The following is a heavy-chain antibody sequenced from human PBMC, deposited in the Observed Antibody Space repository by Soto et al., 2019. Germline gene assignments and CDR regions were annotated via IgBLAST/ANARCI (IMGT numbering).Heavy chain of an antibody. D-gene: IGHD3-10*01. CDR3: ARMPLTMVRGVARYGMDV. CDR2: IYSSGST. J-gene: IGHJ6*02. V-gene: IGHV4-59*01. CDR1: GGSISNYY. Sequence: SETLSLTCTVSGGSISNYYWTWIRQPPGKGLEWIGHIYSSGSTNYNPSLKSRVTMSVDTSKNQFSLKLSSVTAADTAVYFCARMPLTMVRGVARYGMDVWGQGTTVTVSS.